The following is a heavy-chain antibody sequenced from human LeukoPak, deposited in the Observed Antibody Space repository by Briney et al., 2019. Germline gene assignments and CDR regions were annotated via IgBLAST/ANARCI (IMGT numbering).Heavy chain of an antibody. CDR3: AKRYSSSWYIDY. CDR1: GFTFSNYE. CDR2: ISSSGSTI. V-gene: IGHV3-48*03. J-gene: IGHJ4*02. D-gene: IGHD6-13*01. Sequence: PGGSLRLSCAASGFTFSNYEMNWVRQAPGKGLEWVSYISSSGSTIYYADSVKGRFTISRDNAKNSLYLQMNSLRAEDTAVYYCAKRYSSSWYIDYWGQGTLVTVSS.